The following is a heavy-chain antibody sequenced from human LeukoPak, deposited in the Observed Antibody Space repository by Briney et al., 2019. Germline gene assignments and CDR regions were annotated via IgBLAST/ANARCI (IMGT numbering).Heavy chain of an antibody. D-gene: IGHD2-15*01. CDR3: ARVASGSLYYYYYYMDV. V-gene: IGHV4-59*01. Sequence: SETLSLTCTVSGGSISSYYWSWIRQPPGKGLEWIGYIYYSGSTNYNPSLKSRVTISVDTSKNQFSLKLSSVTAADTAVYYCARVASGSLYYYYYYMDVWGKGTTVTVSS. CDR1: GGSISSYY. CDR2: IYYSGST. J-gene: IGHJ6*03.